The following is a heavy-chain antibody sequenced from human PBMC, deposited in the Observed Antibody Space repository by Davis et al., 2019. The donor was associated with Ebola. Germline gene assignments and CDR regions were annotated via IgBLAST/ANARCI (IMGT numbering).Heavy chain of an antibody. D-gene: IGHD1-1*01. CDR1: GFTFSNYP. CDR2: ISYDGNNK. J-gene: IGHJ3*01. V-gene: IGHV3-30-3*01. CDR3: ARDRSWNDAFDL. Sequence: GESLKISCAASGFTFSNYPMYWVRQAPGKGLEWVALISYDGNNKYYADYADSVKGRLTISRDNSKNTLYLQMNSLRPEDTAVYYCARDRSWNDAFDLWDQGTMVTVSS.